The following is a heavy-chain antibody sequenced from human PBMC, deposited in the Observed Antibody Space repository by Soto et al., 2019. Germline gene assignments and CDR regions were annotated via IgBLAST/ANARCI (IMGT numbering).Heavy chain of an antibody. J-gene: IGHJ4*02. D-gene: IGHD6-19*01. Sequence: EVQLVESGGGLIQPGGSLRLSCAASGFTVNNNYMSWVRQAPGKGLEWVSVIYSGGATYYADSVKGRFTISRDNSKNTVYLQINSLRAEDTAVYYCAGGSDYSRGWTDYWGQGTLVTVSS. CDR3: AGGSDYSRGWTDY. V-gene: IGHV3-53*01. CDR1: GFTVNNNY. CDR2: IYSGGAT.